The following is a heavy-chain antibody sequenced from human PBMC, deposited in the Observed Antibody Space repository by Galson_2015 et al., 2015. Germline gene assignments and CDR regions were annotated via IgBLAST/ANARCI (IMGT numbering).Heavy chain of an antibody. CDR2: IRSKANNYAT. V-gene: IGHV3-73*01. J-gene: IGHJ4*02. CDR1: GFTFSDSA. D-gene: IGHD4-17*01. Sequence: SLRLSCAASGFTFSDSAMHWVRQASGKGLEWVGRIRSKANNYATAYAASVKGRFSTSRDDSKNTAYLQMNSLKTEDTAVYYCTRREGSVDYGDYRNDYWGQGTLVTVSS. CDR3: TRREGSVDYGDYRNDY.